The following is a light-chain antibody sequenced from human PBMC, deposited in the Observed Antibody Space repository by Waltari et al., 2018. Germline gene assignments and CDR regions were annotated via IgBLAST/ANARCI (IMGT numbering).Light chain of an antibody. Sequence: EIHMTQSPSSVSASVGDRVSMSCRASQDISTSLAWYQKKSGKAPSLLIYHSSTLQSGVPSRFSGAGTGTDFTLTINNLHPEDFATYFCQQGDTAPPAFGPGTKVELK. CDR2: HSS. CDR1: QDISTS. CDR3: QQGDTAPPA. J-gene: IGKJ1*01. V-gene: IGKV1-12*01.